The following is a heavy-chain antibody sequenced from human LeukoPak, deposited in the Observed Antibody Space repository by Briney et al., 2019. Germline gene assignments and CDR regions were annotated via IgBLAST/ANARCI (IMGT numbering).Heavy chain of an antibody. CDR3: AKEGQGAWGQTYYYYMDV. CDR2: IRYDGSNK. V-gene: IGHV3-30*02. J-gene: IGHJ6*03. CDR1: GFTFSSYG. D-gene: IGHD7-27*01. Sequence: PGGSLRLSCAASGFTFSSYGMHWVRQAPGKGLEWVAFIRYDGSNKYYADSVKSRFTISRDNSKNTLYLQMNSLRAEDTAVYYCAKEGQGAWGQTYYYYMDVWGKGTTVTVSS.